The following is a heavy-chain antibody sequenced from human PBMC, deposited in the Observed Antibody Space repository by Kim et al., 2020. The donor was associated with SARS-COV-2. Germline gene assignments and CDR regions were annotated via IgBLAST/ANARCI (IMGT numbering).Heavy chain of an antibody. CDR2: ISGDGGST. V-gene: IGHV3-43*02. Sequence: GGSLRLSCAASGFTFDDYAMHWVRQAPGKGLEWVSLISGDGGSTYYADSVKGRFTISRDNSKNSLYLQMNSLRTEDTALYYCAKVGTGAPTPYCSSTSCYGDYWGQGTLVTVSS. D-gene: IGHD2-2*01. J-gene: IGHJ4*02. CDR1: GFTFDDYA. CDR3: AKVGTGAPTPYCSSTSCYGDY.